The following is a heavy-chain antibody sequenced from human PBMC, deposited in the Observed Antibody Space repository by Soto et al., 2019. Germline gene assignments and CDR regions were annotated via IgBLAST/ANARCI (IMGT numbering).Heavy chain of an antibody. CDR3: ASSSSSTRLFDY. Sequence: SETLSLTCTVSGGSISSYYWSWIRQPPGKGLEWIGYIYYSGSTNYNPSLKSRVTISVDTSKNQFSLKLSSVTAADTAVYYCASSSSSTRLFDYWGQGTLVTVSS. V-gene: IGHV4-59*01. CDR2: IYYSGST. D-gene: IGHD6-6*01. CDR1: GGSISSYY. J-gene: IGHJ4*02.